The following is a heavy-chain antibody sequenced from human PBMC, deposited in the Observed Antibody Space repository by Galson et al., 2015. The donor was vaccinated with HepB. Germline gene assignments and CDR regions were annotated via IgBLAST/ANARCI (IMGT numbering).Heavy chain of an antibody. J-gene: IGHJ4*02. Sequence: SLRLSCAASGFTFSSYSMNWVRQAPGKGLEWVSYISSSSSTIYYADSVKGRFTISRDNAKNSLYLQMNSLRDEDTAVYYCARSEWVGVGGYDFWSGVSSGCDYWGQGTLVTVSS. CDR3: ARSEWVGVGGYDFWSGVSSGCDY. CDR1: GFTFSSYS. V-gene: IGHV3-48*02. CDR2: ISSSSSTI. D-gene: IGHD3-3*01.